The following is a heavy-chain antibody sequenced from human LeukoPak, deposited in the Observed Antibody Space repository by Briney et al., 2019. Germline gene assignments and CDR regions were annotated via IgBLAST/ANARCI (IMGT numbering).Heavy chain of an antibody. V-gene: IGHV3-30*18. CDR2: ISYGGSNK. CDR1: GFTFSSYC. J-gene: IGHJ6*02. CDR3: AKAVAYCGGDCYPDYYYYYGMDV. Sequence: GRSLRLSCAASGFTFSSYCMHWVRQAPGKGLEWVSGISYGGSNKYYADSVRGRLTISRDNYKTTLYLQMNSLRAEDTAVYYCAKAVAYCGGDCYPDYYYYYGMDVWGQGTTVTVSS. D-gene: IGHD2-21*02.